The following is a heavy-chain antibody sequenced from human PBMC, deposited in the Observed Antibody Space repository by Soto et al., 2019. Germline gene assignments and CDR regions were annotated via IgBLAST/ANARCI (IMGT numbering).Heavy chain of an antibody. D-gene: IGHD6-6*01. V-gene: IGHV3-21*01. Sequence: PWVSLRIHCVTSLFTLSIYNMSWVRQAPGKGLEWVSSISSSSIYICYADSVKGRFTGARDNAKNSLYLQMNSLRAEDTAVYYCARSTFSSSSPIDSWGQGTMVTVSS. CDR2: ISSSSIYI. CDR1: LFTLSIYN. CDR3: ARSTFSSSSPIDS. J-gene: IGHJ4*02.